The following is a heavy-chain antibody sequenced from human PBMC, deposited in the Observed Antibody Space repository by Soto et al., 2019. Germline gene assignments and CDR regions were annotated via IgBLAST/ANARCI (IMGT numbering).Heavy chain of an antibody. J-gene: IGHJ4*02. CDR3: AGGLSGDKVDQ. V-gene: IGHV4-30-4*01. Sequence: QVQLQESGPGLVKPSQTLSLTCTVSGVSISDDNYYWSWIRQPPGKDLEWIGHIYNRGNTYNNPSLRSRLTLSLDTSKSRFSLNLNSVTAADTAVYYCAGGLSGDKVDQWGQGTLVTVSS. D-gene: IGHD2-21*01. CDR1: GVSISDDNYY. CDR2: IYNRGNT.